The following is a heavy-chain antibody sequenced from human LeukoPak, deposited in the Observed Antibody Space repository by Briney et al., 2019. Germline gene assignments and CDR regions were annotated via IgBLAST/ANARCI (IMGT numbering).Heavy chain of an antibody. V-gene: IGHV3-74*01. CDR2: INSDGSST. CDR1: GFTFSRYW. J-gene: IGHJ3*02. Sequence: GGSILLSCAASGFTFSRYWMHWGRQAAGKGVVWVSRINSDGSSTSYAVSVKGRFTISRDNAKNTLYLQMNILRAEDTAVYYCARDRRAFDIWGQGTMVTVSS. CDR3: ARDRRAFDI.